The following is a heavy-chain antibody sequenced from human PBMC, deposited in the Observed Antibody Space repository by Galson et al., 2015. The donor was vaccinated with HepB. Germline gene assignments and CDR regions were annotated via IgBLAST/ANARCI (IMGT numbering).Heavy chain of an antibody. CDR1: GGSISNYY. D-gene: IGHD2-8*02. J-gene: IGHJ3*01. V-gene: IGHV4-59*01. CDR2: IYNSGHT. CDR3: ARDKGCTGGKCYHDVLNV. Sequence: SETLSLTCTVSGGSISNYYWNWIRQPPGKGLEWIGYIYNSGHTNYNPSLQTRVALSMDTSRNQVSLRLFSVSAADTAVYYCARDKGCTGGKCYHDVLNVWGLGTAVTVSS.